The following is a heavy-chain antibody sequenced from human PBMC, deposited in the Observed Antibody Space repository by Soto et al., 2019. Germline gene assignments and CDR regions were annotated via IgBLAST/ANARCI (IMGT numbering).Heavy chain of an antibody. V-gene: IGHV3-9*01. J-gene: IGHJ3*02. CDR3: AKDRGYCSGGSCYSGPDDAFDI. Sequence: EVQLVESGGGLVQPGRSLRLSCAASGFTFDDYAMHWVRQAPGKGLEWVSGISWYSGSIGFADSVKGRFTISRDNAKNSLYLQMNSLRAEDTALYYCAKDRGYCSGGSCYSGPDDAFDIWGQGTMVTVSS. CDR2: ISWYSGSI. D-gene: IGHD2-15*01. CDR1: GFTFDDYA.